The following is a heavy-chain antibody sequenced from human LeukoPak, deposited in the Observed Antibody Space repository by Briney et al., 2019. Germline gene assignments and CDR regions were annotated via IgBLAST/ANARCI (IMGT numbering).Heavy chain of an antibody. CDR3: ARGLIEYSSSSSWFDP. V-gene: IGHV4-34*01. J-gene: IGHJ5*02. Sequence: SETLSLTCAVYGGSFSGYYWGWIRQPPGKGLEWIGEINHSGSTNYNPSLKSRVTISVDTSKNQFSLKLSSVTAADTAVYYCARGLIEYSSSSSWFDPWGQGTLVTVSS. CDR1: GGSFSGYY. CDR2: INHSGST. D-gene: IGHD6-6*01.